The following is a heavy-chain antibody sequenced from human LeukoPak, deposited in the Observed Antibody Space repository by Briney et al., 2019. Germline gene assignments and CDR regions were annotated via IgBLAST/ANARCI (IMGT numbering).Heavy chain of an antibody. D-gene: IGHD7-27*01. CDR1: EFTFNNYT. CDR2: INNSSRYI. J-gene: IGHJ6*02. Sequence: GGSLRLSCAPSEFTFNNYTLNWVRQVPGKGLEWVSSINNSSRYISYADSVNGRFTISRDNAKNSLYLQMNSLRAEDTAVYYCARDLGIVYYYGTDVWGQGTTVIVSS. V-gene: IGHV3-21*01. CDR3: ARDLGIVYYYGTDV.